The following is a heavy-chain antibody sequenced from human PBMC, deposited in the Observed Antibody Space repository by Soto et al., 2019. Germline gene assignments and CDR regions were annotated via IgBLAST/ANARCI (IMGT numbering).Heavy chain of an antibody. CDR2: ISSSSSYI. CDR1: GFTFSSYS. D-gene: IGHD2-15*01. V-gene: IGHV3-21*01. Sequence: TGGSLRLSCAASGFTFSSYSMNWVRQAPGKGLEWVSSISSSSSYIYYADSVKGRFTISRDNAKNSLYLQMNSLRAEDTAVYYCARVLQPGYCSGGSCYPPLSRYYYYYMDVWGKGTTVTVSS. CDR3: ARVLQPGYCSGGSCYPPLSRYYYYYMDV. J-gene: IGHJ6*03.